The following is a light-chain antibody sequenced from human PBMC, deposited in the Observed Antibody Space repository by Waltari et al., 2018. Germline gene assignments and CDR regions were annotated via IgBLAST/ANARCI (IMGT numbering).Light chain of an antibody. CDR3: QQYDNLPIT. Sequence: QMTQSPSSLSASVGDRVTITCQASHDISNYLNWYQQKPGKAPKLLIYDASNLETGVPSRFSGSGSGTDFTFTISSLQPEDIATYYCQQYDNLPITFGQGTRLEIK. CDR1: HDISNY. J-gene: IGKJ5*01. CDR2: DAS. V-gene: IGKV1-33*01.